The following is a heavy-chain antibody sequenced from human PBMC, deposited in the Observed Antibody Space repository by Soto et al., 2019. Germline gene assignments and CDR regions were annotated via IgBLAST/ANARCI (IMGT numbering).Heavy chain of an antibody. V-gene: IGHV3-48*03. CDR3: SRDRSWRTGYYSGIDV. CDR2: ISRSGSTI. D-gene: IGHD1-1*01. J-gene: IGHJ6*02. Sequence: GGSLRLSCAASGFTFSSYDMNWVRLAPGKGLEWVSYISRSGSTIYYADSVQGRFTISRDNAKNSLFLQMNSLRVEDTAVYYCSRDRSWRTGYYSGIDVWGQGTTVTVSS. CDR1: GFTFSSYD.